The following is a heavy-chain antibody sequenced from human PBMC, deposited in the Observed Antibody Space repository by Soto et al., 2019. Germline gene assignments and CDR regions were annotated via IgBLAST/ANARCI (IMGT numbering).Heavy chain of an antibody. J-gene: IGHJ4*02. D-gene: IGHD5-12*01. CDR2: FDPEDGET. CDR3: ATGRHGYNTFDY. CDR1: GYTLTELS. V-gene: IGHV1-24*01. Sequence: ASVKVSCEVCGYTLTELSMHWVRQAPGKGLEWMGGFDPEDGETIYAQKFQGRVTMTEDTSTDTAYMELSSLRSEDTAVYYCATGRHGYNTFDYWGQGTLVTVSS.